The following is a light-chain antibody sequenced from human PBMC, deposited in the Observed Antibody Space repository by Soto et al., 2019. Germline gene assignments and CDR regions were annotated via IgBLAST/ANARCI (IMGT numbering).Light chain of an antibody. CDR2: GAF. J-gene: IGKJ1*01. V-gene: IGKV3-15*01. CDR1: QSVSSN. Sequence: EIVMTQSPATLSVSPGERATLSCRASQSVSSNLAWYQQKPGQAPRLLIYGAFTRATGIPARFSGSGSGTEFTLTISSLQSEDFAVYYCQQRSNWPPTFGQGTKVDIK. CDR3: QQRSNWPPT.